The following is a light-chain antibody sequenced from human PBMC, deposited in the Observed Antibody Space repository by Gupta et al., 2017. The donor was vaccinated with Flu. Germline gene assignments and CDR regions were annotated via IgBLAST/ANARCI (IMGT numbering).Light chain of an antibody. J-gene: IGLJ1*01. CDR1: SANIGANYD. CDR2: GNN. Sequence: HSVLTQPPSLSGAPWPRLTSSCTGSSANIGANYDVHWYQQLPGTAPKLLIHGNNNRPSGVPDRFSGSKSATSASLAITGLQADDEADYYCQSFDTRLNGYVFGTGTKVIVL. CDR3: QSFDTRLNGYV. V-gene: IGLV1-40*01.